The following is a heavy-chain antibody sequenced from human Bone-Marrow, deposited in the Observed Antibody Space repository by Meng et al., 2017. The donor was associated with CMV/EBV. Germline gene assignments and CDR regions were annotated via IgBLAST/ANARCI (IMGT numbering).Heavy chain of an antibody. Sequence: GGSLRLSCTASGFTFGDYAMSWVRQAPGKGLEWVAVISYDGSNKYYADSVKGRFTISRDNSKNTLYLQMNSLRAEDTAVYYCARDFNWGQGTLVTFSS. J-gene: IGHJ4*02. CDR1: GFTFGDYA. V-gene: IGHV3-30-3*01. CDR2: ISYDGSNK. CDR3: ARDFN.